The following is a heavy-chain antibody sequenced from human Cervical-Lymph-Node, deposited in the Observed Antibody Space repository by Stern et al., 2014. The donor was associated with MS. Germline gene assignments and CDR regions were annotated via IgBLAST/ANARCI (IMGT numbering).Heavy chain of an antibody. D-gene: IGHD6-19*01. V-gene: IGHV4-59*01. CDR2: IYYSGST. J-gene: IGHJ6*02. CDR1: GGSISSYY. Sequence: DQLVESGPGLVKPSETLSLTCTVSGGSISSYYWSWIRQPPGKGLEWIGYIYYSGSTNYHPSPKSRVTISVDKSKNQFSLKLSSVTAADTAVYYCARDSSGWYSYYYYGMDVWGQGTTVTVSS. CDR3: ARDSSGWYSYYYYGMDV.